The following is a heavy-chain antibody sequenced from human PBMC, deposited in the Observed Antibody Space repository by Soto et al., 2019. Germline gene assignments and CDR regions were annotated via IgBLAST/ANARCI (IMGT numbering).Heavy chain of an antibody. CDR2: IDIGGNT. V-gene: IGHV3-66*01. CDR1: GFSVTNNY. J-gene: IGHJ4*02. CDR3: ARGRGSTGYLGREHYFDY. D-gene: IGHD2-2*01. Sequence: EVQVVESGGGLVQPGGSLSLSYAASGFSVTNNYMNWVRQAPGKGLEWVSIIDIGGNTYYADSVKDRFTISRDNSRNTLYLHMDSLRAEDTAVYYCARGRGSTGYLGREHYFDYWGQGTLVTVSP.